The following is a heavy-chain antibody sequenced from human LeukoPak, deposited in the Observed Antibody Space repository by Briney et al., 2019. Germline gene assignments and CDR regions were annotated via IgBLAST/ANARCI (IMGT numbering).Heavy chain of an antibody. V-gene: IGHV3-74*01. D-gene: IGHD2-15*01. J-gene: IGHJ4*02. CDR2: INSGGSST. CDR3: LTGGY. Sequence: WGSLTRSCAASGFTFSSYWWHWVRQAPGKGPVWVSSINSGGSSTSYADSVKGRFTTTRDNAKNTLYLQMNSLRAEDTAVYYCLTGGYWGQGTLVTVSS. CDR1: GFTFSSYW.